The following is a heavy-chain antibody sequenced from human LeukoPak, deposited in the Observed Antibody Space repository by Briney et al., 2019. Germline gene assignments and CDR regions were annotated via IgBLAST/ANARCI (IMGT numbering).Heavy chain of an antibody. CDR2: INLSGST. J-gene: IGHJ4*02. Sequence: PSETLSLTCAVYGGSFSGYYWSWIRQPPGKGLEWIGEINLSGSTNYNPSLKSRVTISVDTSKNQFSLKLSSVTAADTAVYYCARGGGSGHFDYWGQGTLVTVSS. V-gene: IGHV4-34*01. D-gene: IGHD3-10*01. CDR1: GGSFSGYY. CDR3: ARGGGSGHFDY.